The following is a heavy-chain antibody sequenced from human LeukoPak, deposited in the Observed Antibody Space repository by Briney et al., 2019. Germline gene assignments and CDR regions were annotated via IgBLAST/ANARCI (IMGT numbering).Heavy chain of an antibody. Sequence: TGGSLRLSCAASGFTVSSNYTSWVRQAPGKGLEWVSVIYSGGSTYYADSVKGRFTISRDNSKNTLYLQMNSLRAEDTAVYYCAQGAGSSGWDWFDYWGQGTLVTVSS. J-gene: IGHJ4*02. D-gene: IGHD6-19*01. CDR1: GFTVSSNY. V-gene: IGHV3-53*01. CDR3: AQGAGSSGWDWFDY. CDR2: IYSGGST.